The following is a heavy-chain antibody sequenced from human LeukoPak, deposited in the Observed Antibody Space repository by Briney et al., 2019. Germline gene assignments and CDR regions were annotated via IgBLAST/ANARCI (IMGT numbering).Heavy chain of an antibody. D-gene: IGHD3-22*01. J-gene: IGHJ4*02. CDR3: ARDLDSSGYLAS. V-gene: IGHV3-30-3*01. CDR2: ISYDGSNK. Sequence: GGSLRLSRAASGFTFSSYAMHWVRQAPGKGLEWVAVISYDGSNKYYADSVKGRFTISRDNSKNTLCLQMNSLRAEDTAVYYCARDLDSSGYLASWGQGTLVTVSS. CDR1: GFTFSSYA.